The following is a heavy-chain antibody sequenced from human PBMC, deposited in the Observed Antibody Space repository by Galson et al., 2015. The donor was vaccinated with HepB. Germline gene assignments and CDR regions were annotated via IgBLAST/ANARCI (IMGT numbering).Heavy chain of an antibody. J-gene: IGHJ4*02. CDR1: GFMFGTYW. CDR3: VRDSGTYPGYYDF. V-gene: IGHV3-74*01. CDR2: INPDGTTT. Sequence: SLRLSCAASGFMFGTYWMQWVRQAPGKGLVWVSVINPDGTTTDYADSVRGRFTISRDNVRNTMFLQMNSLRAEDMGVYYCVRDSGTYPGYYDFWGQGILVTVPS. D-gene: IGHD1-26*01.